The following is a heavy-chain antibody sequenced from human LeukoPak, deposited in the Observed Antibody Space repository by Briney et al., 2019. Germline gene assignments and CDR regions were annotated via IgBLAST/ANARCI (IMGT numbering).Heavy chain of an antibody. CDR3: AREVQGDAFDI. J-gene: IGHJ3*02. CDR1: GGSISSGSYY. Sequence: SETLSLTCTVSGGSISSGSYYWSWIRQPAGKGLEWIVRIYSSGSTNYNPSLKSRVTISVDTSKNQFSLKLSSVTAADTAVYYCAREVQGDAFDIWGQGTMVTVSS. V-gene: IGHV4-61*02. CDR2: IYSSGST.